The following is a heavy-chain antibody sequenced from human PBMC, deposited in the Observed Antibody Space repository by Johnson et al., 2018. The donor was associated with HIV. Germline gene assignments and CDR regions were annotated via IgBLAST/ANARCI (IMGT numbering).Heavy chain of an antibody. Sequence: VQLVESGGGIVQSGGSLRLSCAASGFTFSSYWMHWVRQGPGKGLVWVSGINWNGGSTGYADSVKGRFTISRDNSKNTLYLQMNSLRAEDTAVYYCAKEGSSGWYFGDAFDIWGQGTMVTVSS. J-gene: IGHJ3*02. CDR1: GFTFSSYW. CDR2: INWNGGST. V-gene: IGHV3-74*01. D-gene: IGHD6-19*01. CDR3: AKEGSSGWYFGDAFDI.